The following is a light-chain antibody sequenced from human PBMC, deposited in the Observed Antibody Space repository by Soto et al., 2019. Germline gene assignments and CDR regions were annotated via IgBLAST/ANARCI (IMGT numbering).Light chain of an antibody. CDR2: TTS. CDR1: QGIGND. CDR3: LQDYNYPLT. V-gene: IGKV1-6*01. J-gene: IGKJ4*01. Sequence: AIQMTQSPSSLSASVGDRVTITCRASQGIGNDLGWYQQKPGKAPKLPIYTTSTLQSGVPSRFSGSGSGTDFTLTISSLQPEDFATYYCLQDYNYPLTFGGGTKVEIK.